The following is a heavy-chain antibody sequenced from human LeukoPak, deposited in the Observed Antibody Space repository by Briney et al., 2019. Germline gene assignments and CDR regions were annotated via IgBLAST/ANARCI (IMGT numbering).Heavy chain of an antibody. CDR3: ARYCSSSSCYRLGVFDY. J-gene: IGHJ4*02. V-gene: IGHV3-23*01. D-gene: IGHD2-2*01. Sequence: GGSLRLSCAASGFTFSSYGMSWVRQAPGKGLEWVSGISSSGGGTYYADSVKGRFTISRDNSKNTLYLQMNSLRAEDTAEYYCARYCSSSSCYRLGVFDYWGQGTLVTVSS. CDR2: ISSSGGGT. CDR1: GFTFSSYG.